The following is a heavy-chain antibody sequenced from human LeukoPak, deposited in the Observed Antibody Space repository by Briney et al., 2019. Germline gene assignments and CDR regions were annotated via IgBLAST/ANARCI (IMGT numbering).Heavy chain of an antibody. CDR3: ARAPGSSLRGYYYYYMDV. CDR2: INWNAANT. D-gene: IGHD3-10*01. V-gene: IGHV3-20*04. CDR1: GFTFDDYG. Sequence: GGSLRLSCAASGFTFDDYGMSWVRQAAGKGLEWVSGINWNAANTGCADSVKGRFTISRDNVKNSLYLQMNSLRAEDTALYYCARAPGSSLRGYYYYYMDVWGKGTTVTVSS. J-gene: IGHJ6*03.